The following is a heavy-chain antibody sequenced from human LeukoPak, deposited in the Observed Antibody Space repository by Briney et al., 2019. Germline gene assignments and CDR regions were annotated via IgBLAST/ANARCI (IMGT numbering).Heavy chain of an antibody. V-gene: IGHV1-46*01. Sequence: ASVKVSCQASGYTFTSYYMHWVRQAPGQGLEWMGIVNPSGGSTSYAQKFQGRVTMTRDTSTSTVYMELSSLRSEDTAVYYCARDSLHYDFWSGGGTFDYWGQGTLVTVSS. CDR2: VNPSGGST. D-gene: IGHD3-3*01. CDR3: ARDSLHYDFWSGGGTFDY. J-gene: IGHJ4*02. CDR1: GYTFTSYY.